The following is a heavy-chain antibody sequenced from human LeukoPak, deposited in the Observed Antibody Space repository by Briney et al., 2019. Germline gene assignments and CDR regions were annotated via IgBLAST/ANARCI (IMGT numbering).Heavy chain of an antibody. CDR1: GYTFTGYY. V-gene: IGHV1-2*02. CDR3: ARDCSTPLVTTMPDYYMDV. D-gene: IGHD2-21*02. Sequence: ASVKVSCKASGYTFTGYYMHWVRQAPGQGLEWMGWINPNSGGTNYAQKFQGRVTMTRDTSISTAYMELSRLRSDDTAVYYCARDCSTPLVTTMPDYYMDVWGKGTTVTVSS. CDR2: INPNSGGT. J-gene: IGHJ6*03.